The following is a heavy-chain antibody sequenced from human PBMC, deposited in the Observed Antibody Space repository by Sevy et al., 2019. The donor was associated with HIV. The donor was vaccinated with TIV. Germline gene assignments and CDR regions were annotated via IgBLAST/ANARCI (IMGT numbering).Heavy chain of an antibody. CDR3: ARERSGYSYGYFDY. V-gene: IGHV3-7*01. J-gene: IGHJ4*02. CDR2: IKQDGSEK. Sequence: GGSLRLSCAASGFTFSSYWMSWVRQAPGKRLEWVANIKQDGSEKYYVDSVKGRFTISRDNAKNSLYLQMNSLRAEDTAVYYCARERSGYSYGYFDYLGQGTLVTVSS. CDR1: GFTFSSYW. D-gene: IGHD5-18*01.